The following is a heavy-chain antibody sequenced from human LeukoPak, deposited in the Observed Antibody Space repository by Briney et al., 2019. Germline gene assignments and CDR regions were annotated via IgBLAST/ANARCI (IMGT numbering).Heavy chain of an antibody. V-gene: IGHV1-2*02. CDR3: ARESRRAAGTRDPPLVKY. J-gene: IGHJ4*02. CDR2: INPNSGGT. Sequence: ASVKVSCKASGYTFTGYYMHWVRQAPGQGLEWMGWINPNSGGTNYAQKFQGRVTMTRDTSISTAYMELSRLRSDDTAVYYCARESRRAAGTRDPPLVKYWGQGTLVTVSS. D-gene: IGHD6-13*01. CDR1: GYTFTGYY.